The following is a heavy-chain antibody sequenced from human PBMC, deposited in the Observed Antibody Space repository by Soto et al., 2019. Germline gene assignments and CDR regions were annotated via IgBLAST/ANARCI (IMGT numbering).Heavy chain of an antibody. CDR1: GLTFSSYA. D-gene: IGHD6-6*01. Sequence: PGGSLRLSCAASGLTFSSYAMSWVRQAPGKGLEWVSAISGSGGSAYYADSVKGRFTISRDNSKNTLYLQMNSLRAEDTAVYYCAKDRIAARPSHYYYYGMDVWGQGTTVTVSS. CDR3: AKDRIAARPSHYYYYGMDV. V-gene: IGHV3-23*01. J-gene: IGHJ6*02. CDR2: ISGSGGSA.